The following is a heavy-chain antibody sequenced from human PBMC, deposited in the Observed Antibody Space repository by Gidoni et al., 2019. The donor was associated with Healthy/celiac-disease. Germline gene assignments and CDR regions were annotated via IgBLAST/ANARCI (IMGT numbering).Heavy chain of an antibody. D-gene: IGHD3-3*01. CDR1: GYTFTSYD. CDR3: ARNGYYDFWSGYYTIDY. V-gene: IGHV1-8*01. Sequence: QVQLVQSGAEVKKPGASVKVSCKAAGYTFTSYDINWVRQATGQGLEWMGWMNPNSGNTGYAQKFQGRVTMTRNTSISTAYMELSSLRSKDTAVYYCARNGYYDFWSGYYTIDYWGQGTLVTVSS. J-gene: IGHJ4*02. CDR2: MNPNSGNT.